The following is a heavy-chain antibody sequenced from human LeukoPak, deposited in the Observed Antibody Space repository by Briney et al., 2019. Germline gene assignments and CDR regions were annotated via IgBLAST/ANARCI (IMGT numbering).Heavy chain of an antibody. CDR1: GGSISSGDYY. CDR2: IFYTGTT. V-gene: IGHV4-39*07. Sequence: SETLSLTCTVSGGSISSGDYYWGWIRQPPGKGLEWVGSIFYTGTTYYNTSFKSRVTISVDTSKNQFSLKLSSVTAADTAVYYCARVVWRGYYGSGSYSIGAPYYFDYWGQGTLVTVSS. D-gene: IGHD3-10*01. J-gene: IGHJ4*02. CDR3: ARVVWRGYYGSGSYSIGAPYYFDY.